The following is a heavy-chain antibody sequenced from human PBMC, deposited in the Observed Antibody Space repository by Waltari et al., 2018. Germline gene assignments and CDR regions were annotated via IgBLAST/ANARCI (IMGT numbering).Heavy chain of an antibody. Sequence: QVQLQESGPGLVKPSQTLSLTCTVSGGSISSGGYYWSWIRQHPGKGLEWIGYIYHSGSTYYNPSLKSRVTISVDRSKNQCSLKLSSVTAADTAVYYCARDRKDYYDSSGYYYMDAFDIWGQGTMVTVSS. CDR2: IYHSGST. CDR1: GGSISSGGYY. D-gene: IGHD3-22*01. CDR3: ARDRKDYYDSSGYYYMDAFDI. J-gene: IGHJ3*02. V-gene: IGHV4-31*03.